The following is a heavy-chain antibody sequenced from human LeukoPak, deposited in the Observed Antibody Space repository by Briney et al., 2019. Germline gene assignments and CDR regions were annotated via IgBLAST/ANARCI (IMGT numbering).Heavy chain of an antibody. D-gene: IGHD3-9*01. CDR3: AKAVYDILTEDAFDV. CDR2: ISYDGNNK. Sequence: AGGSLRLSCAASGFTFSSYAMSWVRQAPGKGLEWVAVISYDGNNKYYADSVKGRFTISRDNSKNTLYLQMTSLRAEDTAVYYCAKAVYDILTEDAFDVWGRGTMVTVSS. J-gene: IGHJ3*01. CDR1: GFTFSSYA. V-gene: IGHV3-30*18.